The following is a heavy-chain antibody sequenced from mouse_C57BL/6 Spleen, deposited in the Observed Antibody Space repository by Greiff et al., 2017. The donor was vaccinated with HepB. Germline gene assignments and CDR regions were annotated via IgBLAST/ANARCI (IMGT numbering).Heavy chain of an antibody. CDR1: GYSFTDYN. D-gene: IGHD1-1*01. CDR3: AKPYCYGSSWYFDV. J-gene: IGHJ1*03. Sequence: EVKLMESGPELVKPGASVKISCKASGYSFTDYNMNWVKQSNGKSLEWIGVINPNYGTTSYNQKFKGKATLTVDQSSSTAYMQLNSLTSEDSAVYYCAKPYCYGSSWYFDVWGTGTTVTVAS. CDR2: INPNYGTT. V-gene: IGHV1-39*01.